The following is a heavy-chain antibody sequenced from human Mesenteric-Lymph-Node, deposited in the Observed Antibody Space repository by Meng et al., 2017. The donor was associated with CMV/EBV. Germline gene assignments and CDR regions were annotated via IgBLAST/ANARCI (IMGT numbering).Heavy chain of an antibody. J-gene: IGHJ5*02. CDR3: ARHASLGYCSSTSCYAGRFNWFDP. V-gene: IGHV4-39*01. D-gene: IGHD2-2*03. Sequence: YSWAWIRQPPRKGLEWIGSSYYSVSTYYNPALKSRVTISVDTSKNQFSLKLSSVTAADTAVYYCARHASLGYCSSTSCYAGRFNWFDPWGQGTLVTVSS. CDR1: YS. CDR2: SYYSVST.